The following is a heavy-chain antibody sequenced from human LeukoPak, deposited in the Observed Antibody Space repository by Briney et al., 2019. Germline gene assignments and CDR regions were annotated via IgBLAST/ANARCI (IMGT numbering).Heavy chain of an antibody. V-gene: IGHV4-59*12. CDR1: GGSISSYY. CDR2: IYYSGST. Sequence: SETLSLTCTVSGGSISSYYWSWIRQPPGKGLEWIGYIYYSGSTNYNPSLKSRVTISVDTSKNQFSLKLSSVTAADTAVYYCARLYSSGWHYYFDYWGQGTLVTVSS. CDR3: ARLYSSGWHYYFDY. D-gene: IGHD6-19*01. J-gene: IGHJ4*02.